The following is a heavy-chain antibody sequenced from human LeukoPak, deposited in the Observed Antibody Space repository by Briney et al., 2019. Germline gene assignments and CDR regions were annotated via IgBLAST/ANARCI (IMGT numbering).Heavy chain of an antibody. CDR1: GASISDYY. Sequence: PSETLSLTCTVSGASISDYYWSWIRQPPGQGLEWIGFVFDSGGANYNPSLKSRVTISVDTSKNQFSVKLGSVTAADTAVYYCAAALGRYGDYSRGYYFDYWGQGTLVTVSS. CDR3: AAALGRYGDYSRGYYFDY. CDR2: VFDSGGA. D-gene: IGHD4-17*01. V-gene: IGHV4-59*13. J-gene: IGHJ4*02.